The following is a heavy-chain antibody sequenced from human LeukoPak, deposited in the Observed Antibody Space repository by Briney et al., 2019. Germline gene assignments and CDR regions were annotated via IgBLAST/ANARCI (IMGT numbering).Heavy chain of an antibody. CDR3: ARGGVVGSSDYYYYYMDV. CDR2: INLDSGGT. CDR1: RDSFIVYI. J-gene: IGHJ6*03. V-gene: IGHV1-2*02. D-gene: IGHD1-26*01. Sequence: ASPKVSCKASRDSFIVYIMQSGPPPPGQRREWMGWINLDSGGTNYAQNFQGRFTMTRDTSMNTVYMDLGRLRSDDTAVYYCARGGVVGSSDYYYYYMDVWGRGTTVTVSS.